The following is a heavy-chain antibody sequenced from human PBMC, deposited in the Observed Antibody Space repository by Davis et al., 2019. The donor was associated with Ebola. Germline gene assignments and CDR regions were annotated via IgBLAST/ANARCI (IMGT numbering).Heavy chain of an antibody. V-gene: IGHV3-30*02. Sequence: GESLKISCAASGFTFSSYGMHWVRQAPGKGLEWVAFIRYDGSNKYYADSVKGRFTISRDNSKNTLYLQMNSLRAEDTAVYYCAKGPRGYSYGPFDPWGQGTLVTVSS. CDR2: IRYDGSNK. CDR1: GFTFSSYG. D-gene: IGHD5-18*01. J-gene: IGHJ5*02. CDR3: AKGPRGYSYGPFDP.